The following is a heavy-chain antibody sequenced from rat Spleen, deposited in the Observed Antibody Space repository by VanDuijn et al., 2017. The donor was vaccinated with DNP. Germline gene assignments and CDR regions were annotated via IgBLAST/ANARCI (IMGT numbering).Heavy chain of an antibody. V-gene: IGHV5-22*01. J-gene: IGHJ3*01. Sequence: EVQLVESGGGLVQPGRSLKLSCAASGFTFRDYYMAWVRQAPTKGLEWVAYISYDGGSTYHGDSVKGRFTISRDNAKSTLYLQMNSLRSEDMATYYCARPARGWFAYWGQGTLVTVSS. CDR3: ARPARGWFAY. CDR1: GFTFRDYY. CDR2: ISYDGGST.